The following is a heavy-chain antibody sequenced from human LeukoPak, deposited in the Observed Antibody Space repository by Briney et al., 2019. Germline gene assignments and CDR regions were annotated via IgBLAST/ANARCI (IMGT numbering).Heavy chain of an antibody. CDR3: ARVVLGVVVPAAIWGDSFYYYYMDV. V-gene: IGHV4-30-4*08. CDR2: IYYSGST. J-gene: IGHJ6*03. CDR1: GGSISSGDYY. D-gene: IGHD2-2*02. Sequence: VKPSQTLSLTCTVSGGSISSGDYYWSWIRQPPGKGLEWIGYIYYSGSTYYNPSLKSRVTISVDTSKNQFSLKLSSVTAADTAVYYCARVVLGVVVPAAIWGDSFYYYYMDVWGKGTTVIVSS.